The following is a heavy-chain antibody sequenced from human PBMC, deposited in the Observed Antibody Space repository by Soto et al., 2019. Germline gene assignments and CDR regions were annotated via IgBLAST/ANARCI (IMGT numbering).Heavy chain of an antibody. Sequence: SETLSLTCTVSGGSINSYYWSWIRQPPGKGLEWIGYIYYSGSTNYNPSLKSRVTISVDTSKNQFSLKLSSVTAADTAVYYCARVSSLTYYYDSSGRYGMDVWGQGTTVTVSS. J-gene: IGHJ6*02. CDR2: IYYSGST. CDR3: ARVSSLTYYYDSSGRYGMDV. D-gene: IGHD3-22*01. V-gene: IGHV4-59*12. CDR1: GGSINSYY.